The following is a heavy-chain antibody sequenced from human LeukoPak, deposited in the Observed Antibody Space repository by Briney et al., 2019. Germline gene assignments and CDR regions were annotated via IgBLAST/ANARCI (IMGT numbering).Heavy chain of an antibody. CDR2: MNPNSGNT. V-gene: IGHV1-8*01. CDR3: ARERRFGETPI. J-gene: IGHJ3*02. D-gene: IGHD3-10*01. Sequence: ASVKVSCKASGYTFTSYDINWVRQATGQGLEWMGWMNPNSGNTGYAQKFQGRVTITTDESTSTAYMELSSLRSEDTAVYYCARERRFGETPIWGQGTMVTVSS. CDR1: GYTFTSYD.